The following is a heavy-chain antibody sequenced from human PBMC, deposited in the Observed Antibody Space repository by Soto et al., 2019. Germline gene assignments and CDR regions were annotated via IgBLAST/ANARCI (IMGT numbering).Heavy chain of an antibody. CDR2: INAGNGNT. Sequence: ASVKVSCKASGYTFTSYAMHWVRQAPGQRLEWMGWINAGNGNTKYPQKFQGRVTITRDTSASTAYMELSSLRSEDTAVYYCARDTVRFLEWSPGYWGQGTLVTVSS. J-gene: IGHJ4*02. D-gene: IGHD3-3*01. CDR1: GYTFTSYA. CDR3: ARDTVRFLEWSPGY. V-gene: IGHV1-3*01.